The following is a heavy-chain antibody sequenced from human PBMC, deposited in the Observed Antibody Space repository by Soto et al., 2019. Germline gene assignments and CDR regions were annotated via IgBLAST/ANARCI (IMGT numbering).Heavy chain of an antibody. V-gene: IGHV4-34*01. Sequence: PSETLSLTCAVYGGSFSGYYWSWIRQPPGKGLEWIGEINHSGSTNYNPSLKSRVTISVDTPKNQFSLKLSSVTAADPAVYYCAAPRADYWGQGTLVTVSS. CDR3: AAPRADY. J-gene: IGHJ4*02. CDR2: INHSGST. CDR1: GGSFSGYY.